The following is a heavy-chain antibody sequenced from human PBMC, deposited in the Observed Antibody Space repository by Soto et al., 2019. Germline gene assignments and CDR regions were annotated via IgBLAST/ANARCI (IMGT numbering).Heavy chain of an antibody. Sequence: QVQLVQSGAEVKKPGSSVKVSCKASGGTFSSYTISWVRQAPGKGLEWMGRIIPILGIANYAQKFQGRVTMTADKSTSTAYTELSSPRSEATAGYYGERERDDDSQNYWGQGTLVTFSS. D-gene: IGHD3-22*01. CDR3: ERERDDDSQNY. CDR2: IIPILGIA. CDR1: GGTFSSYT. V-gene: IGHV1-69*08. J-gene: IGHJ4*02.